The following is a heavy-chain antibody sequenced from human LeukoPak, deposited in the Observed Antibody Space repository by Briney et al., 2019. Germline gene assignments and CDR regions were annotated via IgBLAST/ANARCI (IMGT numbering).Heavy chain of an antibody. CDR3: ARDSGYSSSWV. V-gene: IGHV3-53*01. CDR1: GFTVSSNY. D-gene: IGHD6-13*01. Sequence: PGGSLRLSCAASGFTVSSNYMSWVRQAPGKGLEWVSVIYSGGSTYYADSVKGRFTISRDNSQNTLYLQMNSLRAEDTAVYYCARDSGYSSSWVWGQGTLVTVSS. J-gene: IGHJ4*02. CDR2: IYSGGST.